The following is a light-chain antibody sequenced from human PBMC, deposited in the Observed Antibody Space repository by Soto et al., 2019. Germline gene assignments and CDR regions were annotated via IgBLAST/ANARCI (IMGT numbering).Light chain of an antibody. CDR1: QGINKF. V-gene: IGKV1-9*01. CDR2: GAS. Sequence: IQLTQSPSSLSASVGDRVTITCRASQGINKFLAWYQQRPGKAPQLLVYGASISQSGVPSRFSGSGSGTDFTLTLCSLKPEDFANYYCQQLTNCRFTFGQRTKLEI. J-gene: IGKJ2*01. CDR3: QQLTNCRFT.